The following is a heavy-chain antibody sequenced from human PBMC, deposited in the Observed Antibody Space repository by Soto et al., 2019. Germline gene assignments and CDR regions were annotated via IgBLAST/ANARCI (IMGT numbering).Heavy chain of an antibody. CDR3: ARAHSSSSHGDY. V-gene: IGHV3-30-3*01. CDR2: ISYDGSNK. Sequence: QVQLVESGGGVVQPGRSLRLSCAASGFTFNNYAMHWVRQAPGKGLEWVAVISYDGSNKYYADSVKGRFTISRDNSKNTLELQMNSLTAEDTAVYYCARAHSSSSHGDYWGQGTLVTVSS. J-gene: IGHJ4*02. D-gene: IGHD6-6*01. CDR1: GFTFNNYA.